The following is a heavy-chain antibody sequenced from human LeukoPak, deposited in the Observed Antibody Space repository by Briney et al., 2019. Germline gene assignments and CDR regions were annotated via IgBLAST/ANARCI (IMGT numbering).Heavy chain of an antibody. Sequence: PSETLSLTCTVSGGSLSSYYWSWIRQPPGKGLEWIGEINHSGSTNYNPSLKSRVTISVDTSKNQFSLKLSSVTAADTAVYYCARGWELLNWFDPWGQGTLVTVSS. CDR3: ARGWELLNWFDP. CDR2: INHSGST. V-gene: IGHV4-34*01. D-gene: IGHD1-26*01. J-gene: IGHJ5*02. CDR1: GGSLSSYY.